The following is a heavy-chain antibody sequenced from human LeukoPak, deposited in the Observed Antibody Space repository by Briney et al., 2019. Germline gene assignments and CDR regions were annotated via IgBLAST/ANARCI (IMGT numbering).Heavy chain of an antibody. Sequence: SETLSLTCAVYGGSFSGYYWSWIRQPPGKGLEWIGEVNRSGNTNYNPSLKSRVTISVDTSKNQFSLKLSSVTAADTAVYYCARERRRDGYNWEAFDIWGRGTMVTVSS. CDR3: ARERRRDGYNWEAFDI. D-gene: IGHD5-24*01. J-gene: IGHJ3*02. CDR1: GGSFSGYY. V-gene: IGHV4-34*01. CDR2: VNRSGNT.